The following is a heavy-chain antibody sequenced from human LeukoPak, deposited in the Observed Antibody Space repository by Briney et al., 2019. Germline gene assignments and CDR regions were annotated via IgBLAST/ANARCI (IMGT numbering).Heavy chain of an antibody. CDR1: GYTFTSYG. J-gene: IGHJ5*02. Sequence: ASVKVSCKASGYTFTSYGISWVRAAPGQGLEWMGWISAYNGNTNYAQKLQGRVTMTTDTSTSTAYMELRSLRSDDTAVYYCASVVYARWFDPWGQGTLVTVSS. D-gene: IGHD2-8*02. V-gene: IGHV1-18*01. CDR2: ISAYNGNT. CDR3: ASVVYARWFDP.